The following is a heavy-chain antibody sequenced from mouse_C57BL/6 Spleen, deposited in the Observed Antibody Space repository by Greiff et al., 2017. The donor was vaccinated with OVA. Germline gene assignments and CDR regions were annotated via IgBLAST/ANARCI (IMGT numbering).Heavy chain of an antibody. D-gene: IGHD2-4*01. J-gene: IGHJ2*01. CDR2: INPNNGGT. CDR1: GYTFTDYN. Sequence: VQLQQSGPELVKPGASVKMSCKASGYTFTDYNMHWVKQSHGKSLEWIGYINPNNGGTSYNQKIKGKATLTVNKSSSTAYMELRSLTSEDSAVYYCARDYDYPSVDYWGQGTTLTVSS. V-gene: IGHV1-22*01. CDR3: ARDYDYPSVDY.